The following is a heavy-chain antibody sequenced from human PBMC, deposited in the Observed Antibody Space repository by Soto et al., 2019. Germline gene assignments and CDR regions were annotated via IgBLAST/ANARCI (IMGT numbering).Heavy chain of an antibody. Sequence: QVQLVQSGAEVKKPGSSVKVSCKASGGTFSSYTISWVRQAPGQGLEWMGRIIPILGIANYAQKFQGRVTITADKSTSTAYMELSSLRSEDTAVYYCAREGILAYYYYMDVWGKGTMVTVSS. V-gene: IGHV1-69*08. CDR1: GGTFSSYT. CDR3: AREGILAYYYYMDV. CDR2: IIPILGIA. D-gene: IGHD3-9*01. J-gene: IGHJ6*03.